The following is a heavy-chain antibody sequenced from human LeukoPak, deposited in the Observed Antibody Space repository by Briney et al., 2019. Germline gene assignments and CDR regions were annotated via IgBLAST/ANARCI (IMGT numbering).Heavy chain of an antibody. CDR2: IYYNGNS. Sequence: SETPSLTCTVSGGSISSHYLNWIRQPPGRGLEWIGYIYYNGNSNYNPSLKSRVTMSLDTSKNQFSLKLSSVTAADTAVYYCARDRGSGTYYDAFDVWGQGTLVTVSS. CDR1: GGSISSHY. J-gene: IGHJ3*01. D-gene: IGHD1-26*01. V-gene: IGHV4-59*11. CDR3: ARDRGSGTYYDAFDV.